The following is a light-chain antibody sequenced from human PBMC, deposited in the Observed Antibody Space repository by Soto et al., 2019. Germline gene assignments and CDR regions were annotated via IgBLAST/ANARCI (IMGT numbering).Light chain of an antibody. CDR2: GAS. CDR1: QSVSSSY. V-gene: IGKV3-20*01. CDR3: QQFGSPFT. J-gene: IGKJ3*01. Sequence: EIVLTQSPGTLSWSPGERATLSCRASQSVSSSYLAWYQHKPGQAPRLLIYGASTRATGIPDRFSGSGSGTDFTLTISRLEPEDFALYYCQQFGSPFTFGPGTKVDLK.